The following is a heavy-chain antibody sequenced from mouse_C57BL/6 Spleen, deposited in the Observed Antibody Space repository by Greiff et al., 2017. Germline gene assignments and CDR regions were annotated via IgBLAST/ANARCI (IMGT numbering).Heavy chain of an antibody. CDR2: INPNNGGT. Sequence: EVKLVESGPELVKPGASVKISCKASGYTFTDYYMNWVKQSHGKSLEWIGDINPNNGGTSYNQKFKGKATLTVDKSSSTAYMELRSLTSEDSAVYYCARSNYGSSSYAMDYWGQGTSVTVSS. V-gene: IGHV1-26*01. CDR1: GYTFTDYY. CDR3: ARSNYGSSSYAMDY. D-gene: IGHD1-1*01. J-gene: IGHJ4*01.